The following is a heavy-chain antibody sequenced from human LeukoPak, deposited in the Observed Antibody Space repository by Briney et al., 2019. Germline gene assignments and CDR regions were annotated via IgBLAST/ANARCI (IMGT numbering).Heavy chain of an antibody. CDR3: AREKNSYGPYFDN. CDR2: IYYSGST. CDR1: GGSISSGGYY. Sequence: PSETLSLTCTVSGGSISSGGYYWSWIRQHPGKGLEWIGYIYYSGSTYYNPSLKSRVTISVDTSKNQFSLKLSSVTAADTAVYYCAREKNSYGPYFDNWGQGTLVTVSS. V-gene: IGHV4-31*03. D-gene: IGHD5-18*01. J-gene: IGHJ4*02.